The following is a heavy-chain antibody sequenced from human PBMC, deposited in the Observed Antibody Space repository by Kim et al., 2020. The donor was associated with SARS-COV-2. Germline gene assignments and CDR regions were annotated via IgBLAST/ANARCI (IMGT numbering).Heavy chain of an antibody. CDR2: IWYDGSEK. D-gene: IGHD1-26*01. CDR1: GFTFSTCG. CDR3: AKGLGDGCNWEFDY. V-gene: IGHV3-33*06. J-gene: IGHJ4*02. Sequence: GGSLRLSCAASGFTFSTCGMHWVRQAPGKGLEWVAVIWYDGSEKYYADSVKGRFTISRDNSKNTLYLQMNSLRAEDTAVYYCAKGLGDGCNWEFDYWGQGALVTVSS.